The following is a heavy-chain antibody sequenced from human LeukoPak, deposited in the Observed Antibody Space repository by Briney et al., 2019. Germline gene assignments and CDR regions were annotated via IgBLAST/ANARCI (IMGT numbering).Heavy chain of an antibody. V-gene: IGHV3-7*01. D-gene: IGHD1-7*01. CDR1: GFTFTDYW. Sequence: GGSLRLSCAASGFTFTDYWMTWVRQAPGKGLEWVAHIKQDGSEKYYVGSVKGRFTISRGNAKNSLYLQMSGLRADDTALYYCARGWNYAFRFDYWGQGTLVTVSS. CDR3: ARGWNYAFRFDY. J-gene: IGHJ4*02. CDR2: IKQDGSEK.